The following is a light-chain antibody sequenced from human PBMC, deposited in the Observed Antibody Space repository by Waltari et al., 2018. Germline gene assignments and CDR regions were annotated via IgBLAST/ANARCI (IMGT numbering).Light chain of an antibody. V-gene: IGKV2-24*01. CDR1: QSLVHSEGNTY. CDR2: KIF. CDR3: MQATQFPRT. J-gene: IGKJ2*01. Sequence: DIVMTQTPLSSPVTLGQPASISCRFSQSLVHSEGNTYLGWVQQRPGQPPRRLIYKIFNRFSGVPDRFSGSGAGTDVTLKISRVEAEDVGVYYCMQATQFPRTFGQGTKLEIK.